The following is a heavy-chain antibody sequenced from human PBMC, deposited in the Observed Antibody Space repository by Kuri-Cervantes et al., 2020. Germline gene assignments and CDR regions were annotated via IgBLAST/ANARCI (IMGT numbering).Heavy chain of an antibody. Sequence: SETLSLTCTVSGGSISSGGYYWSWIRQHPGKGLEWIGSVYQSGTTTYNPSLKSRVTLSVDTSKNQFSLSLTSVTAADTAVYYCSRPRGSDGWQLVDSWSQGTLVTVSS. CDR2: VYQSGTT. CDR1: GGSISSGGYY. D-gene: IGHD5-24*01. CDR3: SRPRGSDGWQLVDS. J-gene: IGHJ4*02. V-gene: IGHV4-39*01.